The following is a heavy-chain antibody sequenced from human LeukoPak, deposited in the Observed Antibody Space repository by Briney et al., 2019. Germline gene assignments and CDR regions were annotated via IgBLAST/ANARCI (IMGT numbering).Heavy chain of an antibody. V-gene: IGHV1-3*03. J-gene: IGHJ6*03. CDR2: INAGNGNT. D-gene: IGHD6-19*01. CDR1: GYTFTGYY. Sequence: GASVKVSCKAPGYTFTGYYMHWVRQAPGQRLEWMGWINAGNGNTKYSQEFQGRVTITRDTSASTAYMELSSLRSEDMAVYYCAREVAVAGFGYDDYYYMDVWGKGTTVTVSS. CDR3: AREVAVAGFGYDDYYYMDV.